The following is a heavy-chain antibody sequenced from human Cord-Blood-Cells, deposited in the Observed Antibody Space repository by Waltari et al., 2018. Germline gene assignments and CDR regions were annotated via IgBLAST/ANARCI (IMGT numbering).Heavy chain of an antibody. D-gene: IGHD1-26*01. CDR2: CDPEEGET. CDR1: GYTLTELS. J-gene: IGHJ4*02. Sequence: QVQLVQSGAEVKKPGASVKVSCKVSGYTLTELSMHWVRQAPGKGLEWMGGCDPEEGETSYAQKFQGRVTMTEDTSTDTAYMELSSLRSEDTAVYYCATELGGSGSFDYWGQGTLVTVSS. V-gene: IGHV1-24*01. CDR3: ATELGGSGSFDY.